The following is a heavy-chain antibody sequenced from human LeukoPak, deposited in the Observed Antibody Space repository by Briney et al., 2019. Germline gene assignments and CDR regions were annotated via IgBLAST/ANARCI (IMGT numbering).Heavy chain of an antibody. J-gene: IGHJ3*02. CDR1: GYSISSGYY. Sequence: SETLSLTCTVSGYSISSGYYWSWIRQPPGRGLEWIGYIYYSGSTNYNPSLKSRVTISVDTSKNQFSLKLSSVTAADTAVYYCATKGFLGIAAARTAFDIWGQGTMVTVSS. CDR2: IYYSGST. CDR3: ATKGFLGIAAARTAFDI. D-gene: IGHD6-13*01. V-gene: IGHV4-61*01.